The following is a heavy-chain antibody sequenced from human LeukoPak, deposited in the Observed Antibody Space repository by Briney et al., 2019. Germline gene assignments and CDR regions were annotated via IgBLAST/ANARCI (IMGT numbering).Heavy chain of an antibody. CDR2: INHSGST. CDR1: GGSFSGYY. Sequence: SETQSLTCSVYGGSFSGYYWSWIRQPPGKGLEWIGEINHSGSTNYNPSLKSRVTISVDTSKNQFSLKLSSVTAADTAVYYCARGRGREQWLVRRYFDLWGRGTLVTVSS. J-gene: IGHJ2*01. D-gene: IGHD6-19*01. V-gene: IGHV4-34*01. CDR3: ARGRGREQWLVRRYFDL.